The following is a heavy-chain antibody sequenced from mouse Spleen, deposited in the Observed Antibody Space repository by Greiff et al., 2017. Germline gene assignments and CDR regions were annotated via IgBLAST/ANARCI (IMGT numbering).Heavy chain of an antibody. J-gene: IGHJ3*01. CDR3: ARHYGIPFAY. Sequence: VQLQQPGAELVMPGASVKLSCKASGYTFTSYWMHWVKQRPGQGLEWIGEIDPSDSYTNYNQKFKGKATLTVDKSSSTAYMQLSSLTSEDSAVYYCARHYGIPFAYWGQGTLVTVSA. CDR2: IDPSDSYT. D-gene: IGHD1-1*01. V-gene: IGHV1-69*01. CDR1: GYTFTSYW.